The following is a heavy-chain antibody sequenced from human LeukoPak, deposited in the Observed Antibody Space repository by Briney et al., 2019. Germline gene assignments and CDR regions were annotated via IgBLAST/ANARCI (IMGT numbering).Heavy chain of an antibody. CDR1: GFTSSSYE. V-gene: IGHV3-48*03. Sequence: GGSLRLSCAASGFTSSSYEMNWVRQAPGKGLEWVSYISSSGSTIYYADSVKGRFTISRDNAKNSLYLQMNSLRAEDTAVYYCASRGAGYTSGWYVYWGQGTLVTVSS. D-gene: IGHD6-19*01. CDR3: ASRGAGYTSGWYVY. J-gene: IGHJ4*02. CDR2: ISSSGSTI.